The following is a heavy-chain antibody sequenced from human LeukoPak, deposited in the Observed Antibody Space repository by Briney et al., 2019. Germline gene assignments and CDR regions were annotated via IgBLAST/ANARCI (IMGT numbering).Heavy chain of an antibody. Sequence: ASVKVSCKASGYTFTDYYIHWVRQAPGQGLEWMGWINPNSGGTDYAQKFQGRVTMTRDTSISAAYMELSRLRSDDTAVYYCARVPPDLGDVWGQGTTVTISS. CDR2: INPNSGGT. CDR1: GYTFTDYY. CDR3: ARVPPDLGDV. V-gene: IGHV1-2*02. J-gene: IGHJ6*02. D-gene: IGHD3-16*01.